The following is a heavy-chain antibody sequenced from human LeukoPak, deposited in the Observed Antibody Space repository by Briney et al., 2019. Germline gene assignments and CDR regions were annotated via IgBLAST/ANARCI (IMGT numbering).Heavy chain of an antibody. V-gene: IGHV4-34*01. Sequence: SETLSLTCAVYGGPFSGYYWSWIRQPPGKGLEWIGEINHSGSTNYNPSLKSRVTISVDTSKNQFSLKLSSVTAADTAVYYCARGSSGDAFDIWGQGTMVTVSS. CDR1: GGPFSGYY. J-gene: IGHJ3*02. D-gene: IGHD6-6*01. CDR3: ARGSSGDAFDI. CDR2: INHSGST.